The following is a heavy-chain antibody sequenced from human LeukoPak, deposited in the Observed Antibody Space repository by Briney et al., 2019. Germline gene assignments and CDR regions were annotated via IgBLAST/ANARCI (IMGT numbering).Heavy chain of an antibody. CDR2: IIPIFGTA. V-gene: IGHV1-69*06. J-gene: IGHJ6*03. Sequence: SVKVSCKASGGTFSSYAISWVRQAPGQGLEWMGGIIPIFGTANYAQKFQGRVTITADKSTSTAYMELSSLRSVDTAVYYCAGTYGSGSPRTDYYYYMDVWGKGTTVTVSS. CDR1: GGTFSSYA. CDR3: AGTYGSGSPRTDYYYYMDV. D-gene: IGHD3-10*01.